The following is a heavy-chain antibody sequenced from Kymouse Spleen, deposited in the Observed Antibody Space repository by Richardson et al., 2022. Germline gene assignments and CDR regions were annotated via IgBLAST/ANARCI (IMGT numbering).Heavy chain of an antibody. Sequence: QVQLVESGGGVVQPGRSLRLSCAASGFTFSSYGMHWVRQAPGKGLEWVAVISYDGSNKYYADSVKGRFTISRDNSKNTLYLQMNSLRAEDTAVYYCAKDRITGTSYYYYYGMDVWGQGTTVTVSS. V-gene: IGHV3-30*18. J-gene: IGHJ6*02. CDR2: ISYDGSNK. CDR1: GFTFSSYG. D-gene: IGHD1-7*01. CDR3: AKDRITGTSYYYYYGMDV.